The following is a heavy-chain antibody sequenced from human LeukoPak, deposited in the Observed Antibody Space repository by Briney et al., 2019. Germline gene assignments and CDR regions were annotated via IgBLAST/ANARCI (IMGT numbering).Heavy chain of an antibody. CDR2: ISYDGSKK. CDR3: AKDIKYSSSWYYSYFDY. V-gene: IGHV3-30*18. CDR1: GFTFSSYA. D-gene: IGHD6-13*01. Sequence: PGGSLRLSCAASGFTFSSYAMHWVRQAPGKGLEWVAVISYDGSKKYYADSVKGRFTISRDNSKNSLYLQMNSLRAEDTALYYCAKDIKYSSSWYYSYFDYWGQGTLVTVSS. J-gene: IGHJ4*02.